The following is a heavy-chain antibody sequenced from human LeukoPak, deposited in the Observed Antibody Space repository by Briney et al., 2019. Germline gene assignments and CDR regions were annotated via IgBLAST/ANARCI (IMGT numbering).Heavy chain of an antibody. CDR2: IYYSGST. D-gene: IGHD3-10*01. J-gene: IGHJ4*02. CDR1: GGSVTSTNW. V-gene: IGHV4-4*02. CDR3: ARYGSSGNLDY. Sequence: SGTLSLTCGVSGGSVTSTNWWTWVRQPPGKGLEWIGYIYYSGSTSYNPSLKSRVTISVDTSKNQFSLKLSSVAAADTAVYYCARYGSSGNLDYWGQGTLVTVSS.